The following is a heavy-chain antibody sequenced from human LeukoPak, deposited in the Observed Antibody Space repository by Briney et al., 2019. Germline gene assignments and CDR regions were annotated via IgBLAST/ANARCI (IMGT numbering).Heavy chain of an antibody. CDR3: VSSTDYGDYWFDP. CDR1: GFTFSNYV. V-gene: IGHV3-30*03. D-gene: IGHD4-17*01. CDR2: MSHDGSNI. J-gene: IGHJ5*02. Sequence: GGSLRLSCASSGFTFSNYVLYWVRQAPGKGLEWVAGMSHDGSNIYYADPVKGRFTVSRDNSKNTLYLQMNSLRAEDTAVYYCVSSTDYGDYWFDPWGQGTLVTVSS.